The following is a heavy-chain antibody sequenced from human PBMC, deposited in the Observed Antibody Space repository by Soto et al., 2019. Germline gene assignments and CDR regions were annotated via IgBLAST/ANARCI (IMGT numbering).Heavy chain of an antibody. V-gene: IGHV3-48*03. J-gene: IGHJ6*02. D-gene: IGHD3-16*01. CDR2: ITSSGKTT. Sequence: EVKLVESGGGLVQPGGSLRLSCAASGFSFSIYEMDWVRQTPGMGLEWISYITSSGKTTYYADSVKGRFTISRDNAKNSLFLQMNSLRAEDTAVYYCARDGGTDYYGMDVWGQGTTVTVSS. CDR3: ARDGGTDYYGMDV. CDR1: GFSFSIYE.